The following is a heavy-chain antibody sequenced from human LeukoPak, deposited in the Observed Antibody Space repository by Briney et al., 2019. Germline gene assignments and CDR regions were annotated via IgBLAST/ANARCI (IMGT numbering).Heavy chain of an antibody. CDR1: GYTFTSYG. J-gene: IGHJ6*02. CDR2: ISAYNGNT. D-gene: IGHD2-2*01. CDR3: ARDARIVVVPAAVMYYYYYGMDV. V-gene: IGHV1-18*01. Sequence: GASVKVSCKASGYTFTSYGISWVRQAPGQGIEWMGWISAYNGNTNYAQKLQGRVTMTTDTSTSTAYMELRSLRSDDTAVYYCARDARIVVVPAAVMYYYYYGMDVWGQGTTVTVSS.